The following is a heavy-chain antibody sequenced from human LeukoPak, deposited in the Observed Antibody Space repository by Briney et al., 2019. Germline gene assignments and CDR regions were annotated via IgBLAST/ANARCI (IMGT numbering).Heavy chain of an antibody. D-gene: IGHD5-12*01. V-gene: IGHV3-15*01. J-gene: IGHJ4*02. CDR3: TTDGYSGYAFDY. CDR1: GFTFTNYW. Sequence: GGSLRLSCAASGFTFTNYWMSWVRQAPGKGLEWVGRIKSKTDGGTTDYAAPVKGRFTISRDDSKNTLYLQMNSLKTEDTAVYYCTTDGYSGYAFDYWGQGTLVTVSS. CDR2: IKSKTDGGTT.